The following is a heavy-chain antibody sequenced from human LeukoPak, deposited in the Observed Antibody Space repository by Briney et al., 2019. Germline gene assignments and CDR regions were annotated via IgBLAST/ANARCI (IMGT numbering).Heavy chain of an antibody. Sequence: GASVTVSCTASGYTFTSYYMHWVRQAPGQGLEWMGIINPSGGSTSYAQKFQGRVTMTRDMSTSTVYMELSSLRSEDTAVYYCARVGEWLGSWGAFDIWGQGTMVTVSS. D-gene: IGHD3-9*01. CDR2: INPSGGST. CDR3: ARVGEWLGSWGAFDI. V-gene: IGHV1-46*01. CDR1: GYTFTSYY. J-gene: IGHJ3*02.